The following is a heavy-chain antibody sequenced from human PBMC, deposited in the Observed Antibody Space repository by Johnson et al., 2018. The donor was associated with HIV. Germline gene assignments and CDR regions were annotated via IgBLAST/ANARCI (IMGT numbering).Heavy chain of an antibody. CDR2: ISYDGSNK. CDR1: GVTFSNYA. D-gene: IGHD2-8*01. Sequence: QEKLVESGGGVVQPGRSLRLSCTASGVTFSNYARHWVRQAPGKGLEWETGISYDGSNKDYADDVKGRVTISRDNSKNTLYIQMKSLRAEETAVFYCASDSNRYAFDFLGQGTMVTVSS. J-gene: IGHJ3*01. V-gene: IGHV3-30*14. CDR3: ASDSNRYAFDF.